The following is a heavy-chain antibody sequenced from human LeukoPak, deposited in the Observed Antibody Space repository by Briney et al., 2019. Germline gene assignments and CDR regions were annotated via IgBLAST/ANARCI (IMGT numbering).Heavy chain of an antibody. CDR2: IKSKTDGGTT. V-gene: IGHV3-15*01. Sequence: KSGGSLRLSCAASGFTFSNAWMSWVRQAPGKGLERVGRIKSKTDGGTTDYAAPVKGRFTISRDDSKNTLYLQMNSLKTEDTAVYYCTTENWNYYYGMDVWGQGTTVTVSS. CDR1: GFTFSNAW. D-gene: IGHD1-1*01. J-gene: IGHJ6*02. CDR3: TTENWNYYYGMDV.